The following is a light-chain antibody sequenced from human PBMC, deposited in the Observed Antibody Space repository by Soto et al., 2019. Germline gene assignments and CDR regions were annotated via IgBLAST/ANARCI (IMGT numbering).Light chain of an antibody. V-gene: IGLV2-8*01. J-gene: IGLJ1*01. CDR1: SSDVGGYNY. CDR2: EVT. Sequence: QSALTQLPSASGSPGQSVIISCTGTSSDVGGYNYVSWYQQHPGKAPKLIIYEVTKRPSGVPYRFSGSKSGNTASLTVSGLQTDDEADYYCSSFTGTTTLDVFGTGTKVTVL. CDR3: SSFTGTTTLDV.